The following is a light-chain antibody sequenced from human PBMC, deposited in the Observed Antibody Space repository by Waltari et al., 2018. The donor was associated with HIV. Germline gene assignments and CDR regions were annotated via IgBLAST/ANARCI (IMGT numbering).Light chain of an antibody. CDR2: GIN. CDR3: AAWDYSLSGWV. V-gene: IGLV1-47*01. Sequence: QSVLTQPPSASGTPGQRVTISCSGSNSNAGISYVSWYQQRPGTTPKLVIYGINPRPSGVPDRFSGSKSGTSVSLVISGIRSEDEADYYCAAWDYSLSGWVFGGGTKLTVL. CDR1: NSNAGISY. J-gene: IGLJ3*02.